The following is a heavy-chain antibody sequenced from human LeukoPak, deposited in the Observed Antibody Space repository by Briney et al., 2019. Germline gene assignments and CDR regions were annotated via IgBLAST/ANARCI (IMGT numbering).Heavy chain of an antibody. D-gene: IGHD5-24*01. J-gene: IGHJ4*02. V-gene: IGHV3-7*01. CDR2: IKQDGSEK. CDR3: ARDLRDGYNLLDS. Sequence: GGSLRLSCAAPAFTFSSYTMNWVRQAPGKGLEWVANIKQDGSEKYNVDSVKGRFTISRDNAKNSLYLQMNSLRAEDTALYYCARDLRDGYNLLDSWGQGTLVTVSS. CDR1: AFTFSSYT.